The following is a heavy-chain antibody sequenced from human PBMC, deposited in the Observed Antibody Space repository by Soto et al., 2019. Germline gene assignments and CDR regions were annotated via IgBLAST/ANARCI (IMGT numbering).Heavy chain of an antibody. CDR2: ISSSGSTI. CDR1: GFTFSDYY. Sequence: QVQLVESGGGLVKPGGSLRLSCAASGFTFSDYYMSWIRQAPGKGLEWVSYISSSGSTIYYADSVKGRFTISRDTAKNSLYLQMTSLRAEDTAVYYCARSVRGVLEWLLPEYFQHWGQGTLVTVSS. CDR3: ARSVRGVLEWLLPEYFQH. J-gene: IGHJ1*01. D-gene: IGHD3-3*01. V-gene: IGHV3-11*01.